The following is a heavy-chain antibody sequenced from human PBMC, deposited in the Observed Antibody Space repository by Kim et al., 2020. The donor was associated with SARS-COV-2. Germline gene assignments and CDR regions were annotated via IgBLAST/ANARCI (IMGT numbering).Heavy chain of an antibody. V-gene: IGHV3-11*01. D-gene: IGHD6-19*01. CDR3: ARDSEQWLDEGYFDH. CDR2: ISSSDSTM. Sequence: GGSLRLSCAASGFTFSDYYMSWIRQAPGKGLEWVSYISSSDSTMYYADSVKGRFTISRDNAKNSLFLQMNSLRAEDTAVYYCARDSEQWLDEGYFDHWGQGTLVTVSS. CDR1: GFTFSDYY. J-gene: IGHJ4*02.